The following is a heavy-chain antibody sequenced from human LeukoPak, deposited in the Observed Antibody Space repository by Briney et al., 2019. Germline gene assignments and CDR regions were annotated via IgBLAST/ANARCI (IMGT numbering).Heavy chain of an antibody. CDR2: IYYSGST. CDR1: GGSISSYY. J-gene: IGHJ4*02. D-gene: IGHD6-19*01. CDR3: ASPGTRGYSSGWYAY. V-gene: IGHV4-59*01. Sequence: TSETLSLTCTVSGGSISSYYWSWIRQPPGKGLEWIGYIYYSGSTNYNPSLKSRVTISVDTSKNQFSLKLSSVTAADTAVYYCASPGTRGYSSGWYAYWGQGTLVTVSS.